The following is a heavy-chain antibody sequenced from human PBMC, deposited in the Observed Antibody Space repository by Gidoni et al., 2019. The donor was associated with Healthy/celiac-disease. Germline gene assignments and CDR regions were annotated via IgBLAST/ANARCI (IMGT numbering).Heavy chain of an antibody. V-gene: IGHV4-59*01. D-gene: IGHD2-2*01. J-gene: IGHJ6*02. CDR3: ARAGRPAATRRDV. CDR2: IYYSGST. CDR1: GGSISSYY. Sequence: QVQLQESGPGLVKPSEPLSLPCPVSGGSISSYYWRWIRQPPGKGLEWIGYIYYSGSTNYNPSLKSRVTISVETSKNQFSLKRSSVTAADTAVYYCARAGRPAATRRDVWGQGTTVTVSS.